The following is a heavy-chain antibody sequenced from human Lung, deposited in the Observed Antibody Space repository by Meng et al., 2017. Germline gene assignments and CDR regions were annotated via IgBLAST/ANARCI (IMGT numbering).Heavy chain of an antibody. J-gene: IGHJ4*02. D-gene: IGHD5-24*01. CDR1: GWTGIGFN. Sequence: GVGVLRPSGDRSSQFVVYGWTGIGFNRSSSGQYPGKGLEQRGKSNNGRSTNYNPSIESRVTILVDPATTKFYLRMNSMTVADTAVYYCAIDRYSTIIREVIDFWGQGTLVTVSS. CDR3: AIDRYSTIIREVIDF. CDR2: SNNGRST. V-gene: IGHV4-34*01.